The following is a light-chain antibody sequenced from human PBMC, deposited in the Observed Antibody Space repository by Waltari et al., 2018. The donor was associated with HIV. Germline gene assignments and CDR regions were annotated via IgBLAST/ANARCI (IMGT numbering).Light chain of an antibody. CDR3: QSSDSSSVR. CDR2: EDN. Sequence: NFMLTQPNSVSESPGKTVTISCTRSSGSIDNNNVQWYPQRPGSSPTSVIYEDNQRPSGVPVRFSGSIDSSSISASLSISGLKTEYEADYYCQSSDSSSVRFGGGTKLTVL. CDR1: SGSIDNNN. J-gene: IGLJ2*01. V-gene: IGLV6-57*01.